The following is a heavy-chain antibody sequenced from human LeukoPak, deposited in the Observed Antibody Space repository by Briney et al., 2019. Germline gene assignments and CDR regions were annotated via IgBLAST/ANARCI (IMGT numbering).Heavy chain of an antibody. Sequence: PGGSLRLSCAASGFTFSSYAMHWVRQAPGKGLEWVAVISYDGSNKYYADSVKGRFTISRDNSKNTLYLQMNSLRAEDTAVYYCAREIYSGSYIDYWGQGTLVTVSS. V-gene: IGHV3-30-3*01. CDR2: ISYDGSNK. CDR3: AREIYSGSYIDY. CDR1: GFTFSSYA. J-gene: IGHJ4*02. D-gene: IGHD3-10*01.